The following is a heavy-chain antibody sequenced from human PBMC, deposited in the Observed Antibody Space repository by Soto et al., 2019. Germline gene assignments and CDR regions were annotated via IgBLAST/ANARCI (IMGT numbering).Heavy chain of an antibody. CDR2: ISYDGSNK. D-gene: IGHD1-20*01. Sequence: GGSLRLSCAASGFTFSSYGMHWVRQAPGKGLEWVAVISYDGSNKYYADSVKGRFTISRDNSKNTLYLQMNSLRAEDTAVYYCARSARSLITYYYFDYWGQGTLVTVSS. J-gene: IGHJ4*02. V-gene: IGHV3-30*03. CDR3: ARSARSLITYYYFDY. CDR1: GFTFSSYG.